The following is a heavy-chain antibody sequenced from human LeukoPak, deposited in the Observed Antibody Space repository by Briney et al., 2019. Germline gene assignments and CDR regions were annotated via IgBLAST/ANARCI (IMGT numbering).Heavy chain of an antibody. Sequence: GGSLRLSCAASGLTFGDYAMTWVRQAPGKGREWVGFIRSKAYGGTTECAASVKGRFTISRDDSKSIAYLQMNSLKTEDTAVYYCARGAADELDYWGQGTLVTVSS. D-gene: IGHD6-25*01. CDR2: IRSKAYGGTT. J-gene: IGHJ4*02. V-gene: IGHV3-49*04. CDR3: ARGAADELDY. CDR1: GLTFGDYA.